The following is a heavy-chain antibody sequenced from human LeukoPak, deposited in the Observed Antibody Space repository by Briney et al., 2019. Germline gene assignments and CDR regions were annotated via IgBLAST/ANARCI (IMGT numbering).Heavy chain of an antibody. V-gene: IGHV4-38-2*02. CDR3: ARNLEAS. Sequence: PSETLSLTCTVSRYSISSGYHWAWIRQPPGKGLEWIGEINHSGSTNYNPSLKSRVTISVDTSKNQFSLKLSSVTAADTAVYYCARNLEASWGQGTLVTVSS. J-gene: IGHJ4*02. CDR2: INHSGST. CDR1: RYSISSGYH.